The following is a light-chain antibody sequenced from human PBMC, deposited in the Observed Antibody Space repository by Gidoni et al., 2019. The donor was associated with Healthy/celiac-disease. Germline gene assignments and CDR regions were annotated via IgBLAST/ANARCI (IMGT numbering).Light chain of an antibody. CDR2: AAS. J-gene: IGKJ4*01. CDR1: QSISSY. V-gene: IGKV1-39*01. CDR3: QQSYSTPLT. Sequence: DIQMTQYPSSRTPSVGDRVTITCRASQSISSYLNWYQQKPGKTPKLLIYAASSLQSGVPSRFSGSGSGTDFTLTISSLQPEDFATYYCQQSYSTPLTFGGGTKVEIK.